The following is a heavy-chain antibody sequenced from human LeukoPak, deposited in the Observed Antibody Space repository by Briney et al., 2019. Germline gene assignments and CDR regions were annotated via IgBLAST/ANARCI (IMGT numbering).Heavy chain of an antibody. Sequence: PSETLSLTCTVSGGSLTNANYYWSWIRQHPGRGLEWIGYIYFSGSTHYNPSLKSRVTMSVDTSRNQFSLQLTSVTAADTAVYYCARGSYYYDNSGYFPPLDYWGQGTLVTVSS. V-gene: IGHV4-31*03. D-gene: IGHD3-22*01. J-gene: IGHJ4*02. CDR2: IYFSGST. CDR1: GGSLTNANYY. CDR3: ARGSYYYDNSGYFPPLDY.